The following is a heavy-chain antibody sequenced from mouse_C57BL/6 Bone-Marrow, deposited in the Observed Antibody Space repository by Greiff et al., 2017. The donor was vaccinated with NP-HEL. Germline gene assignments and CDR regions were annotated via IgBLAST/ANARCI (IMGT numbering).Heavy chain of an antibody. J-gene: IGHJ4*01. V-gene: IGHV3-8*01. CDR3: ARSSLWLRQNYYDIDY. D-gene: IGHD2-2*01. Sequence: EVQLQESGPGLAKPSQTLSLTCSVTGYSITSDYWNWIRKFPGNKLEYMGYISYSGSTYYNPSLKSRISITRDTSKNEYYLQLNSVTTEDTATYDCARSSLWLRQNYYDIDYWGQGTSVTVSS. CDR2: ISYSGST. CDR1: GYSITSDY.